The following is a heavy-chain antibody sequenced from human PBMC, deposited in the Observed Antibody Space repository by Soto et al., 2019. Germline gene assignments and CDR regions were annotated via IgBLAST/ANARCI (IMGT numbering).Heavy chain of an antibody. Sequence: SETQSLTCTVSGDSINNYYWSWIRQPPGKRLEWIGYIYYTGSTTYNPSLESRVTMSVDTSKNQFSPKLNSVNAADTAVYYCAKYRRTQAEGFTLDYWGRGTLVTVSS. D-gene: IGHD2-2*01. J-gene: IGHJ4*02. V-gene: IGHV4-59*01. CDR1: GDSINNYY. CDR3: AKYRRTQAEGFTLDY. CDR2: IYYTGST.